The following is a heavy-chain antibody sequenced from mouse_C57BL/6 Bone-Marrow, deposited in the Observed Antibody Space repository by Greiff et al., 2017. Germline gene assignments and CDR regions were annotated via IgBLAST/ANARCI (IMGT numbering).Heavy chain of an antibody. Sequence: EVQLQQSGAELVRPGASVKLSCTASGFNIKDDYMHWVKQRPEQGLEWIGWIDPENGDTEYASKFQGKATITADTSSNTAYLQLSSLTSEDTAVYYCTPEYYYEVWGTGTTVTVSS. CDR1: GFNIKDDY. J-gene: IGHJ1*03. D-gene: IGHD2-10*02. CDR2: IDPENGDT. V-gene: IGHV14-4*01. CDR3: TPEYYYEV.